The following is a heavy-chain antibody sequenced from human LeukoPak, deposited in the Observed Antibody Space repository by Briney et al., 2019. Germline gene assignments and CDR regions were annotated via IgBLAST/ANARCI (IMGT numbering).Heavy chain of an antibody. CDR2: IYTSGST. D-gene: IGHD6-19*01. Sequence: SETLSLTCTVSGGSISSYYWSWIRQPAGKGLEWIGRIYTSGSTNYNPSLKSRVTISVDTSKNQFSLKLSSVTAADTAVYYCARGGIAVAGRYYFDYWGQGTLVTVSS. J-gene: IGHJ4*02. CDR3: ARGGIAVAGRYYFDY. CDR1: GGSISSYY. V-gene: IGHV4-4*07.